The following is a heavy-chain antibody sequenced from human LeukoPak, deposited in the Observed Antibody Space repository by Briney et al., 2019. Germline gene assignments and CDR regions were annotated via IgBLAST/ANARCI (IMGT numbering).Heavy chain of an antibody. CDR3: ARLYNPNYYYYYMDV. CDR1: GGSISSYY. V-gene: IGHV4-59*01. CDR2: IFYSGST. D-gene: IGHD1-14*01. Sequence: SETLSLTCTVSGGSISSYYWSWLRQPPGKGLEWVGYIFYSGSTKYNPSLKRRVTISVDTSESQFSLHLSSVTAADTAVYYCARLYNPNYYYYYMDVWGKGTTVTVSS. J-gene: IGHJ6*03.